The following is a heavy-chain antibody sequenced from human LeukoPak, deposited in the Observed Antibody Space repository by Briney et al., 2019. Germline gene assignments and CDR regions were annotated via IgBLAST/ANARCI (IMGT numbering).Heavy chain of an antibody. D-gene: IGHD6-13*01. CDR1: GFTFSSYA. V-gene: IGHV3-23*01. CDR2: ISGSGGST. CDR3: AKHSSSWYWYFDL. J-gene: IGHJ2*01. Sequence: AGGSLRLSCAASGFTFSSYAMSWVRQAPGKGLEWVSAISGSGGSTYYADSVKGRFTISRDNSKNTLYLQMNSLRAEDTAVYYCAKHSSSWYWYFDLWGRGTLVTVSS.